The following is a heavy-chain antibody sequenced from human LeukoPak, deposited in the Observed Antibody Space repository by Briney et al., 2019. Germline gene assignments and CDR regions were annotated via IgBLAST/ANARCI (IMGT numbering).Heavy chain of an antibody. CDR2: IIPIFGTA. V-gene: IGHV1-69*05. D-gene: IGHD2-15*01. J-gene: IGHJ4*02. Sequence: SVKVSCKASGGTFSSYTISWVRQAPGQGLEWMGGIIPIFGTANYAQKFQGRVTITTDESTSTAYMELSSLRSEDTAVYSCASMVVAATKRAGYFDYWGQGTPVTVSS. CDR1: GGTFSSYT. CDR3: ASMVVAATKRAGYFDY.